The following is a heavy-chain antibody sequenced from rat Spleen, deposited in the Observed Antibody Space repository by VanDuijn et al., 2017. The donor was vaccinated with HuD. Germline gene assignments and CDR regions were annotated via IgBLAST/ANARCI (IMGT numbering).Heavy chain of an antibody. V-gene: IGHV5S10*01. CDR2: IVYDCSTT. CDR3: ATYYYSGYVPLVY. D-gene: IGHD1-2*01. CDR1: GFTFSDYA. Sequence: EVQLVESGGGLVQPGNSLKLPCAASGFTFSDYAMAWVRQSPKKGLEWVATIVYDCSTTYYRDSVKGRFTISRDNAKSTLYLQMDSLRSEDTATYYCATYYYSGYVPLVYWGQGTLVTVSS. J-gene: IGHJ3*01.